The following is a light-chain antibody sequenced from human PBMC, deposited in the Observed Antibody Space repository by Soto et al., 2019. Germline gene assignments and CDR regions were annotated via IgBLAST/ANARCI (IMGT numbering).Light chain of an antibody. V-gene: IGKV3D-20*02. CDR1: QSVSNNY. CDR3: QHRTNRPFS. J-gene: IGKJ3*01. Sequence: IVVTMSPGALSLSKGERATLSCRASQSVSNNYLAWYQQKPGQAPRLLIYGASNRATGIPDRFSGSGSGTDFTLTISRLEPEDFAVYCCQHRTNRPFSFGPGTKVDIK. CDR2: GAS.